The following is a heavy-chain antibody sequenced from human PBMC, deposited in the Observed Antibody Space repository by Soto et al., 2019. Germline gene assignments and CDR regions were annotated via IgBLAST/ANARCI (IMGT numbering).Heavy chain of an antibody. J-gene: IGHJ4*02. CDR1: GGSISSSSYY. CDR3: ASGKMVATIPFDY. Sequence: SXTLSLTCTVSGGSISSSSYYWCWIRQPPGKGLEWIGSIYYSGSTYYNPSLKSRVTISVDTSKNQFSLKLSSVTAADTAVYYCASGKMVATIPFDYWGQGTLVTVSS. D-gene: IGHD1-26*01. CDR2: IYYSGST. V-gene: IGHV4-39*01.